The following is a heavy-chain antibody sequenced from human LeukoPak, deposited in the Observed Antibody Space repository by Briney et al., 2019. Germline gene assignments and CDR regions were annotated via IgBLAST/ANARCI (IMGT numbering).Heavy chain of an antibody. CDR3: ARDRVHYDILTGYYH. D-gene: IGHD3-9*01. CDR1: GFTFSSYA. Sequence: GGSLRLSCAASGFTFSSYAMHWVRQAPGKGLEWVAVISYDGSNKYYADSVKGRFTISRDNSKNMLYLQMNSLKAEDTAVYYCARDRVHYDILTGYYHWGQGTLVTVSS. V-gene: IGHV3-30*04. J-gene: IGHJ4*02. CDR2: ISYDGSNK.